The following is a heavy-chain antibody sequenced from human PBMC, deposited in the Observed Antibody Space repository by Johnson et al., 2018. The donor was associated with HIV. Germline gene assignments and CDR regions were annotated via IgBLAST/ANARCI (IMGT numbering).Heavy chain of an antibody. CDR3: TTRGFVVVPAANLHAFDI. V-gene: IGHV3-15*01. J-gene: IGHJ3*02. Sequence: VQLVESGGGVVQPGRSLRLSCAASGFTFSSYAMHWVRQAPGKGLEWVGRIKIKTDGGTTDYAAPVTGRFTISRDDSKNTLYLQMNSLKTEDTAVYYCTTRGFVVVPAANLHAFDIWGQGTMVTVSS. CDR1: GFTFSSYA. D-gene: IGHD2-2*01. CDR2: IKIKTDGGTT.